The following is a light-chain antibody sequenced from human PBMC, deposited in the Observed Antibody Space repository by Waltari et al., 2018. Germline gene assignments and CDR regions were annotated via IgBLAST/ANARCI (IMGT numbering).Light chain of an antibody. CDR1: RRVSTN. J-gene: IGKJ2*01. CDR2: AAS. V-gene: IGKV1-39*01. Sequence: DIQMTQSPSSLSASVGDRVTITCWASRRVSTNLNWYQQKPGKGPRLLIYAASSLQGGVPPRFSGSGSGTDFTLTISSLQPEDFATYSCQQSFNVPYTFGQGTKLEL. CDR3: QQSFNVPYT.